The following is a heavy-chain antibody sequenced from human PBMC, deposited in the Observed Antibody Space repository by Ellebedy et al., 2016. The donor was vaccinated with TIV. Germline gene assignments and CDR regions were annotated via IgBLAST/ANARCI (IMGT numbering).Heavy chain of an antibody. V-gene: IGHV4-34*01. Sequence: GSLRLXCAVYGGSFSGYYWSWIRQPPGKGLEWIGEINHSGSTNYNPSLKSRVTISVDTSKNQFSLKLSSVTAADTAVYYCARGSRVGLRESLVYYGMDVWGQGTTVTVSS. CDR2: INHSGST. CDR3: ARGSRVGLRESLVYYGMDV. D-gene: IGHD1-26*01. J-gene: IGHJ6*02. CDR1: GGSFSGYY.